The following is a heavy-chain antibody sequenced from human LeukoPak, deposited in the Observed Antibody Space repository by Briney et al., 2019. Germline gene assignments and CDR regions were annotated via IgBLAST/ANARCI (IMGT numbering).Heavy chain of an antibody. CDR1: GGTFSSYA. V-gene: IGHV1-69*06. Sequence: AASVKVSCKASGGTFSSYAISWVRQAPGQGLEWMGGIIPIFGTANYAQKFQGRVTITADKSTSTAYMELSSLRSEDTAVYYCARVPSGPPYFDYWGQGTLVTVSS. D-gene: IGHD2-15*01. CDR2: IIPIFGTA. CDR3: ARVPSGPPYFDY. J-gene: IGHJ4*02.